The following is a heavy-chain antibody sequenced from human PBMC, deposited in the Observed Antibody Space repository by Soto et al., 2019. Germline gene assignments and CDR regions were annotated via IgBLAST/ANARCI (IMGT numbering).Heavy chain of an antibody. V-gene: IGHV1-18*01. CDR1: GYTFNSYG. CDR2: ISAYDGNT. Sequence: QVQLVQSGAEVKKPGASVKVSCKASGYTFNSYGISWVRQAPGQGPEWMAWISAYDGNTHYAQNVQDRVTVTIDTSTSTAYMELRSLRSDDTAIYYCARDRGGSRFDPWGQGTQVTVSS. D-gene: IGHD3-10*01. CDR3: ARDRGGSRFDP. J-gene: IGHJ5*02.